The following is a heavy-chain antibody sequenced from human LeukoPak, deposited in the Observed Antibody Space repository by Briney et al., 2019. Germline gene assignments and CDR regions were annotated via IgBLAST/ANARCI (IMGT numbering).Heavy chain of an antibody. V-gene: IGHV3-7*01. CDR3: ARSYCGGDCYPRPASGDY. CDR2: IKPDGSEN. J-gene: IGHJ4*02. CDR1: GFTFSSFW. D-gene: IGHD2-21*02. Sequence: GGSLRHSCAVSGFTFSSFWMSWVGQAPGKGLEWVANIKPDGSENYHVDSVKGRFTISRDNDKNSLYLQMNSLRVEDTAVYFCARSYCGGDCYPRPASGDYWGQGTLVTVSS.